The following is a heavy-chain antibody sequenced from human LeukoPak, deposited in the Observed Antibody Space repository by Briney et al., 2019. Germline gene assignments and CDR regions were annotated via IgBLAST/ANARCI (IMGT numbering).Heavy chain of an antibody. J-gene: IGHJ6*03. D-gene: IGHD2-21*01. CDR2: IYYSGST. Sequence: NTSETLSLTCTVSGGSISSGDYYWSWIRQPPGKGLEWIGNIYYSGSTYYNPSLKSRVTISVDTSKNQFSLKLSSVTAADTAVYYCARGGGENYYYYMDVWGKGTTVTVSS. CDR1: GGSISSGDYY. V-gene: IGHV4-30-4*08. CDR3: ARGGGENYYYYMDV.